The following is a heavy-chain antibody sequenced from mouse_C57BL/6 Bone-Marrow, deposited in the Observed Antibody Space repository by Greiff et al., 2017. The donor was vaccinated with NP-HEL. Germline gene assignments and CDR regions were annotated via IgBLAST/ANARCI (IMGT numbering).Heavy chain of an antibody. CDR1: GYTFTDYY. D-gene: IGHD2-5*01. CDR3: AREDYSNYLYYYAMDY. J-gene: IGHJ4*01. V-gene: IGHV1-26*01. CDR2: INHNNGGT. Sequence: EVQLQQSGPELVKPGASVKISCKASGYTFTDYYMNWVKQSHGKSLEWIGDINHNNGGTSYNQKFKGKATLTVDKSSSTAYMGLRSLTSEDSAGYYCAREDYSNYLYYYAMDYWGQGTSVTVSS.